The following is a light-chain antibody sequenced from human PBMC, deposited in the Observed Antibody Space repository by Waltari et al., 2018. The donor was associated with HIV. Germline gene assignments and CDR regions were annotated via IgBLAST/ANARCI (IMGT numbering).Light chain of an antibody. CDR3: QQSYHTLIT. V-gene: IGKV1-39*01. CDR1: QTISTS. CDR2: VAS. J-gene: IGKJ5*01. Sequence: DIQMTQSPSSLSASVGGRVTVTSWASQTISTSLNWYQQKPGKAPNLLIYVASTLHGGVPSRFSGSGSGTDFTLTITNVQPEDFATYFCQQSYHTLITFGQGTRLEIK.